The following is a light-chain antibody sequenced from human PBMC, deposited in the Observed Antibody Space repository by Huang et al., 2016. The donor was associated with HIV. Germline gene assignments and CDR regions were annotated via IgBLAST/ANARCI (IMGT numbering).Light chain of an antibody. CDR1: QGLRGS. Sequence: DIQMTQSPSSLSASIGDRVTITCRASQGLRGSVAWYQQKPGKTPELLIADASKLESGVQSRCRGGESGMFYTLAITSLQSEDFATYYCQQYYGTSWTFGQGTRV. CDR2: DAS. J-gene: IGKJ1*01. CDR3: QQYYGTSWT. V-gene: IGKV1-NL1*01.